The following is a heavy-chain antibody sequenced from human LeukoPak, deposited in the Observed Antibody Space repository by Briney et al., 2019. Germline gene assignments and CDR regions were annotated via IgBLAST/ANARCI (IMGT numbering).Heavy chain of an antibody. CDR3: ASTNIAAAGPGFDP. J-gene: IGHJ5*02. V-gene: IGHV4-39*01. CDR2: IYYSGRT. CDR1: GGSISSSIYY. D-gene: IGHD6-13*01. Sequence: SETLSLTCTVSGGSISSSIYYWGWIRQPPGKGLEWIGSIYYSGRTYYNPSLKSRVTISVDTSKNQFSVKQSSVTAADTAVYFCASTNIAAAGPGFDPWGQGTLVTVSS.